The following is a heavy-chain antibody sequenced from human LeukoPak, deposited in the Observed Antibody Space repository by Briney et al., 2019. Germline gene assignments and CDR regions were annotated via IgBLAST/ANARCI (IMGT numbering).Heavy chain of an antibody. CDR1: GFTFSNAW. J-gene: IGHJ6*04. D-gene: IGHD3-3*01. Sequence: GGSLRLSCAASGFTFSNAWMSWLRQAPGKGLDWVGRIKSKTDGGTTDYAATVKGSFPISRDDSKNTLYLQMNSLKAEDTAVYYCTPDSDYDFWPRLSDVWGKGTTVTVSS. CDR3: TPDSDYDFWPRLSDV. V-gene: IGHV3-15*01. CDR2: IKSKTDGGTT.